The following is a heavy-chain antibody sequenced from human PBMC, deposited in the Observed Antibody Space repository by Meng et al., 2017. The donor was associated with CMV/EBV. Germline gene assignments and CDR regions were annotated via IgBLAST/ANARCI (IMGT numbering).Heavy chain of an antibody. Sequence: ASAKVSCNASGYTFIEEGISWVRQAPGQGLEWMGWISAYNGNTNYAQKFQGRVTMTTDTSTSTAYMELRSLRSDDTAIYYCARDRAPIRSGWYGCWFDPWGQGTLVTVSS. CDR2: ISAYNGNT. CDR3: ARDRAPIRSGWYGCWFDP. CDR1: GYTFIEEG. J-gene: IGHJ5*02. V-gene: IGHV1-18*01. D-gene: IGHD6-19*01.